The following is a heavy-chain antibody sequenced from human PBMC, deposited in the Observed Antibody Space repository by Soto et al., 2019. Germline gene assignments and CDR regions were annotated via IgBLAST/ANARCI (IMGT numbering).Heavy chain of an antibody. Sequence: GASVEVSCKASGYTFTDYYIQWVRQAPGQGLEWMGWINPNSGETIYAQKFQGRVTMTEDTSTDTAYMELSSLRSEDTAVYYCATSTHLRITMIVVVITPDAFDIWGQGTMVTVSS. D-gene: IGHD3-22*01. J-gene: IGHJ3*02. CDR3: ATSTHLRITMIVVVITPDAFDI. CDR2: INPNSGET. CDR1: GYTFTDYY. V-gene: IGHV1-2*02.